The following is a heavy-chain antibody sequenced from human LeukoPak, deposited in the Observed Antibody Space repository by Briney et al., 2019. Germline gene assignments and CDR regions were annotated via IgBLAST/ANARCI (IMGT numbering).Heavy chain of an antibody. D-gene: IGHD6-6*01. V-gene: IGHV1-2*02. CDR3: ARGSVIDGSSSSASSPGGPGY. J-gene: IGHJ4*02. CDR1: GYTFTDYY. CDR2: INPYSGGT. Sequence: ASVKVSCKASGYTFTDYYMHWVRQAPGQGLGWMGWINPYSGGTKYAQKFQGRVTMTRDTSISTAYMDLSRLESDDTAVYYCARGSVIDGSSSSASSPGGPGYWGQGTLVTVSS.